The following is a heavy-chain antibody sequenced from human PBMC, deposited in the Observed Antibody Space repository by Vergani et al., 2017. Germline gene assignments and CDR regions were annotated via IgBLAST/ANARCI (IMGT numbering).Heavy chain of an antibody. J-gene: IGHJ4*02. D-gene: IGHD2-15*01. CDR3: ARLSYDATPYLQGGYDC. CDR2: ISARYPST. V-gene: IGHV3-23*01. Sequence: EVQLLQSGGGVIQPGGSVRLSCAASGFTFSACPMTWVRQAPGKGLGWVSAISARYPSTYYADSVKGRFTISRDNSKNMLCLQMNSLRAEDTAVYYCARLSYDATPYLQGGYDCWGQGTLVSVSS. CDR1: GFTFSACP.